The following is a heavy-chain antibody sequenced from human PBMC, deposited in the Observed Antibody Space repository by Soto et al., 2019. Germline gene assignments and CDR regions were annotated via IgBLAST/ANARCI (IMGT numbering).Heavy chain of an antibody. J-gene: IGHJ4*02. Sequence: GESLKISCKGSGYSFTSYWISWVRQMPGKGLEWMGRIDPSDSYTNYSPSFQGHVTISADKAISTAYLQWSSLKASDTAMYYCASNPPVEQEIQLWWYWGQGTLVTVSS. CDR2: IDPSDSYT. V-gene: IGHV5-10-1*01. D-gene: IGHD5-18*01. CDR3: ASNPPVEQEIQLWWY. CDR1: GYSFTSYW.